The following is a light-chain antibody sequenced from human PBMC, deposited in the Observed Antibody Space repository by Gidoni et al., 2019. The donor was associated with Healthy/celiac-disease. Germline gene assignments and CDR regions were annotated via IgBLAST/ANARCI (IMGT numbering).Light chain of an antibody. CDR2: RNN. V-gene: IGLV1-47*01. J-gene: IGLJ2*01. CDR3: AAWDDSLSGGVV. Sequence: QSVLTQPTSASGTPGQRVTISCSGSSSHIGSNYVYWYQQLPGAAPVLLIDRNNQRPSGVPDRFSGSKSGTSASLAISGLRSEDEADYYCAAWDDSLSGGVVFGGGTKLTVL. CDR1: SSHIGSNY.